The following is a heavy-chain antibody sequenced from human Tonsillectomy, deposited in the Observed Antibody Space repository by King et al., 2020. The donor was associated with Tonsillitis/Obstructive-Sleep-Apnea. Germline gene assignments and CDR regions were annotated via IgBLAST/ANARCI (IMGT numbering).Heavy chain of an antibody. D-gene: IGHD1-1*01. CDR3: AKELNKTNYYFDYMDV. CDR1: GFTFSDHY. CDR2: TGNRANSYTT. Sequence: DVQLVESGGGLVQPGGSLRLSCAAFGFTFSDHYMDWVRQAPGKGLEWVGRTGNRANSYTTEYAASVKGRFTISRDDSKNSLFLQMNSLKTEDTAVYYCAKELNKTNYYFDYMDVWGKGTTVTVSS. J-gene: IGHJ6*03. V-gene: IGHV3-72*01.